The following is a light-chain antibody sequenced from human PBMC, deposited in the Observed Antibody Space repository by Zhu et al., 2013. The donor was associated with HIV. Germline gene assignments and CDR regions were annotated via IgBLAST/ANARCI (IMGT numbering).Light chain of an antibody. Sequence: EIVLTQSPVTLSLSPGERATLSCRASQSVSNYLAWYQQKPGQAPRLLIYDTSNRAAGIPARFSGSGSGTDFTLTISSLEPEDFAVYYCQHYGSSPPITFGQGTRLEIK. CDR2: DTS. J-gene: IGKJ5*01. CDR3: QHYGSSPPIT. V-gene: IGKV3-11*01. CDR1: QSVSNY.